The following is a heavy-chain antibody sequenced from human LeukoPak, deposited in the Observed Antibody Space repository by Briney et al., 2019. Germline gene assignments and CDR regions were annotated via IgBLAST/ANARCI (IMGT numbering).Heavy chain of an antibody. D-gene: IGHD3-10*01. CDR1: GGTFSSYA. Sequence: SVKVSCKASGGTFSSYAISWVRQAPGQGLEWMGGIIPIFGTATYAQKFQGRVTITTDESTSTAYMELSSLRSEDTAVYYCARDDLPYYGSGRSFDYWGQGTLVTVSS. CDR3: ARDDLPYYGSGRSFDY. V-gene: IGHV1-69*05. J-gene: IGHJ4*02. CDR2: IIPIFGTA.